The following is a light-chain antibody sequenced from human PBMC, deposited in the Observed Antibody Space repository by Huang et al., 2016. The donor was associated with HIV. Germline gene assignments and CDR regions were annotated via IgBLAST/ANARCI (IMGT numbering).Light chain of an antibody. CDR1: QDISNS. V-gene: IGKV1-NL1*01. J-gene: IGKJ1*01. CDR2: AAS. Sequence: DIQMTQSPSSLSASVGDRVTITCRASQDISNSLAWYQHKPGRAPKLLLYAASRLESGVPSRFSGSGSVTDYTLTISSLQPEDFATYYCQQYYTTPGRTFGQGTKVEIK. CDR3: QQYYTTPGRT.